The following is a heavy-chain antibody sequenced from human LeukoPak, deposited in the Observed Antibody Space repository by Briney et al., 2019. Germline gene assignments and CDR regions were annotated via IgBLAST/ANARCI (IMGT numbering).Heavy chain of an antibody. D-gene: IGHD5-24*01. J-gene: IGHJ3*02. V-gene: IGHV1-24*01. Sequence: ASVKVSCKVSGYTLTELSMHWVRQAPGKGLEWMGRFDPEDGETIYAQKFQGRVTMTRDTSITTAYMELSRLTSDDTAVYYCARWGGLDAFDIWGQGTMVTVSS. CDR1: GYTLTELS. CDR2: FDPEDGET. CDR3: ARWGGLDAFDI.